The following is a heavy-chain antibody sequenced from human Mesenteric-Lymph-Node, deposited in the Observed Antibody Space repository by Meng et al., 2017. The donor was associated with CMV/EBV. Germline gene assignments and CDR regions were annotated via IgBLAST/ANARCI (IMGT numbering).Heavy chain of an antibody. V-gene: IGHV3-72*01. J-gene: IGHJ4*02. CDR2: IRGKDRSYGT. Sequence: CATSGCTFRNYSMDWVRQAPGRGLEWIGRIRGKDRSYGTECAASVGGRFTISRDDSQNSLYLQMNSLRPEDTAMYYCARDWLGSPDFWGQGTLVTVSS. D-gene: IGHD3-9*01. CDR3: ARDWLGSPDF. CDR1: GCTFRNYS.